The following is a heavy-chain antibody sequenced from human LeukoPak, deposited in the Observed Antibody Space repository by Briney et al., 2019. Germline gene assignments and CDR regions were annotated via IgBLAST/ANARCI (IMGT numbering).Heavy chain of an antibody. D-gene: IGHD4-23*01. V-gene: IGHV3-66*01. Sequence: GGSLRLSCAASGFTVSTNYMSWVRQAPGRGLEWVSVIYGGGNTYYADSVKGRFTISRDNTKNTLYLQMNSLRAEDTAVYYCAGDSGTTVGYFDYWGQGTLVTVSS. CDR2: IYGGGNT. CDR1: GFTVSTNY. CDR3: AGDSGTTVGYFDY. J-gene: IGHJ4*02.